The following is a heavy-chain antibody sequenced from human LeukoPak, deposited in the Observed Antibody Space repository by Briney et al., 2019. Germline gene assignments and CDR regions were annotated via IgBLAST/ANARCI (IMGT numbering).Heavy chain of an antibody. CDR2: MNPNSGNT. D-gene: IGHD6-6*01. V-gene: IGHV1-8*03. CDR1: GYTFTSYD. J-gene: IGHJ4*02. CDR3: ARAMYSSSFSYYFDY. Sequence: ASVKVSCKASGYTFTSYDINWVRQATGQGLEWMGWMNPNSGNTGYAQKFQGRVTITRNTSISTAYMELSSLRSEGTAVYYCARAMYSSSFSYYFDYWGQGTLVTVSS.